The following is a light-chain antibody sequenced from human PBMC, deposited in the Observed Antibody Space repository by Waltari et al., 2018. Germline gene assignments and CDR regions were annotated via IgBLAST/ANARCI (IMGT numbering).Light chain of an antibody. Sequence: QSVLTQPPSVSEAPRQRVTISCSGSSSNHGHHAVNWYQQLPGKAPKLLIYYDDLLSSGVSDRFSGSKSGTSASLAISGLQSEDEADYYCAAWDDSLNGWLFGGGTKLTVL. CDR1: SSNHGHHA. CDR2: YDD. CDR3: AAWDDSLNGWL. J-gene: IGLJ3*02. V-gene: IGLV1-36*01.